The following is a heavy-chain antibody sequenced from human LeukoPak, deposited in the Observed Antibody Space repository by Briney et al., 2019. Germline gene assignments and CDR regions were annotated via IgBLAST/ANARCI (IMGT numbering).Heavy chain of an antibody. CDR2: INPSGGST. CDR3: ARPIASSGWYRPGAWFDP. Sequence: ASVKVSCKASGYTFTGYYMHWVRQAPGQGLEWMGIINPSGGSTSYAQKFQGRVTMTRDMSTSTVYMELSSLRSEDTAVYYCARPIASSGWYRPGAWFDPWGQGTLVTVSS. J-gene: IGHJ5*02. D-gene: IGHD6-19*01. V-gene: IGHV1-46*01. CDR1: GYTFTGYY.